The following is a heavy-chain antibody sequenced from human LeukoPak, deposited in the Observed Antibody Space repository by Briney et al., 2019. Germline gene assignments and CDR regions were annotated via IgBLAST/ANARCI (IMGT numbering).Heavy chain of an antibody. V-gene: IGHV3-53*04. CDR1: GFTFSSYG. CDR2: IYSGGST. Sequence: GGSLRLSCAASGFTFSSYGMTWVRQAPGKGLEWVSVIYSGGSTYYADSVKGRFTISRHNSKNTLYLQMNSLRAEDTAVYYCAISIAVAGTEFDYWGQGTLVTVSS. J-gene: IGHJ4*02. D-gene: IGHD6-19*01. CDR3: AISIAVAGTEFDY.